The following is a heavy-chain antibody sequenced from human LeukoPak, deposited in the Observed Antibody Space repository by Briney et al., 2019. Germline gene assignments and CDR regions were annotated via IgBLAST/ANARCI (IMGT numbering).Heavy chain of an antibody. J-gene: IGHJ4*02. Sequence: PSETLSLTCAVYGGSFSGYYWSWIRQPPGKGLEWIGEINHSGSTNYNPSLKSRVTISVDTSKNQFSLKLSSVTAADTAVYYCARVLRYFDWLSPSQIYFDYWGQGTLVTVSS. V-gene: IGHV4-34*01. D-gene: IGHD3-9*01. CDR2: INHSGST. CDR3: ARVLRYFDWLSPSQIYFDY. CDR1: GGSFSGYY.